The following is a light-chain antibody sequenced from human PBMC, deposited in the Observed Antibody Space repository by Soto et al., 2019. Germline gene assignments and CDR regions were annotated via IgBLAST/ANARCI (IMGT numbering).Light chain of an antibody. CDR3: PQSNSLPLT. CDR1: QSSRSY. CDR2: AAS. J-gene: IGKJ5*01. Sequence: DIQMTQGPTSLSASVGDRVTLTCRASQSSRSYLNGYQQKPGKAPKLLIDAASTLERWGPSRFSGRGSGTDFTLTSSSLQPAAFATYFCPQSNSLPLTFGPGTRLEIK. V-gene: IGKV1-39*01.